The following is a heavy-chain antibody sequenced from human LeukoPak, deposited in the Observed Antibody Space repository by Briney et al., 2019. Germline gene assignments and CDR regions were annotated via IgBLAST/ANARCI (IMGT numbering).Heavy chain of an antibody. J-gene: IGHJ4*02. CDR3: ARGGVVVTASSYFDY. V-gene: IGHV3-7*01. CDR1: GFTFSSYW. D-gene: IGHD2-21*02. CDR2: TKEDGSEK. Sequence: GGSLRLSCAASGFTFSSYWMSWVRQAPGKGLEWVANTKEDGSEKYHVDSVKGRFTISRDNAKNSLYLQMNSLRAEDTAVYYCARGGVVVTASSYFDYWGQGTLVTVSS.